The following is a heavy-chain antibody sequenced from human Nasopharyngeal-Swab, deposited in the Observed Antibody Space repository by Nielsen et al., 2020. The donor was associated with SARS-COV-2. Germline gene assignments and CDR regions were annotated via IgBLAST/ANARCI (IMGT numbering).Heavy chain of an antibody. Sequence: ASVKSCKASGYTFTSYGISWVRQAPGPGLEWMGWISAYNGNTNYAQKLQGRVTMTTDTSTSTAYMELRSLRSDDTAVYYCARTRIAGQEYYFDYWGQGTLVTVSS. CDR2: ISAYNGNT. V-gene: IGHV1-18*01. J-gene: IGHJ4*02. D-gene: IGHD6-13*01. CDR1: GYTFTSYG. CDR3: ARTRIAGQEYYFDY.